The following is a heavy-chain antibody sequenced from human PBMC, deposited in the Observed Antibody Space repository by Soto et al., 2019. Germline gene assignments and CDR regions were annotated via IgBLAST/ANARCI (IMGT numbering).Heavy chain of an antibody. V-gene: IGHV3-30-3*01. CDR1: GFTFSGYA. CDR3: ARANYGDYHDY. CDR2: MSYNGGTI. D-gene: IGHD4-17*01. J-gene: IGHJ4*02. Sequence: TGGSLRLSCAASGFTFSGYALHWVRQAPGKGLEWVAVMSYNGGTIYYADSVKGRFTISRDNSKNTLYLQLTSLRAEDTAVYYCARANYGDYHDYWGQGTLVTVSS.